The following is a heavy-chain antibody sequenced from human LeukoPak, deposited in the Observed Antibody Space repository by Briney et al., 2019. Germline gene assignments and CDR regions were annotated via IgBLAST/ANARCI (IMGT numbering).Heavy chain of an antibody. V-gene: IGHV3-9*01. CDR2: ISWNSGSI. CDR1: GFTFDDYA. J-gene: IGHJ4*02. Sequence: GRSLRLSCAASGFTFDDYAMHWVRQAPGKGVEWVSGISWNSGSIGYADSVKGRFTISRDNAKNSLYLQMNSLRAEDTALYYCAKDRTTMVRGVIDYWGQGTLVTVSS. D-gene: IGHD3-10*01. CDR3: AKDRTTMVRGVIDY.